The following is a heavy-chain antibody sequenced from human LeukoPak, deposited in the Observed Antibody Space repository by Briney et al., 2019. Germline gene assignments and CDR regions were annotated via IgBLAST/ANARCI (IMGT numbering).Heavy chain of an antibody. D-gene: IGHD3-10*02. J-gene: IGHJ4*02. CDR3: ARGLYPYNVRYFDN. V-gene: IGHV4-34*01. CDR2: INNYGSI. Sequence: NPSETLSLTCAVYSGPFHGYYWRWIRQPPGKGLECIGEINNYGSINYNPSLKSRVTISVDTSKNQFSLRLSSVTAADTAVYYCARGLYPYNVRYFDNWGQETLVTVSS. CDR1: SGPFHGYY.